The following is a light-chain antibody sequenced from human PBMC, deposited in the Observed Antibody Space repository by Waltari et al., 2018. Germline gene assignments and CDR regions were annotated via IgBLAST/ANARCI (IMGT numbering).Light chain of an antibody. J-gene: IGLJ1*01. Sequence: SYEVTQPPSVSVSPRQRATITCSGEKLGSKYVSWYQQKSGQSPVLVIYRDDKRPSGIPERFSCSNSGNTATLTISGTQPMDEADYYCQAWDSSAFVFGAGTKVTVL. CDR2: RDD. CDR3: QAWDSSAFV. V-gene: IGLV3-1*01. CDR1: KLGSKY.